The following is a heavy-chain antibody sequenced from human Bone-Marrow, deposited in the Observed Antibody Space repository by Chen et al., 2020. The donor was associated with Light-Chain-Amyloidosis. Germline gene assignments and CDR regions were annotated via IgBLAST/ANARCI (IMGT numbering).Heavy chain of an antibody. CDR2: IIPMFGRA. J-gene: IGHJ5*02. D-gene: IGHD3-3*01. Sequence: QVQLVQSGAEVKKPGSSLKVSCRASGGTFNSYVVSWIRQAPGQGLEWMGWIIPMFGRAHYAQKFQGRVTMTADESTNTAYMELSRLGSEDTAVYYCARDETPIFGVVTYNWFDPWGQGTLVTVSS. CDR1: GGTFNSYV. CDR3: ARDETPIFGVVTYNWFDP. V-gene: IGHV1-69*01.